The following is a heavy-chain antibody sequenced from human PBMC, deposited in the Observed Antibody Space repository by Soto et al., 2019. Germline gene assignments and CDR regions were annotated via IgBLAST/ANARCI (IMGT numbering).Heavy chain of an antibody. D-gene: IGHD2-8*01. J-gene: IGHJ5*02. CDR3: ARRLGYCTNGVCYKGANWFDP. CDR2: IYPGDSDT. CDR1: GYSFTSYW. V-gene: IGHV5-51*01. Sequence: GESLKISCKGSGYSFTSYWIGWVRQMPGKGLEWMGIIYPGDSDTRYSPSFQGQVTISADESISTAYLQWSSLKASDTAMYYCARRLGYCTNGVCYKGANWFDPWGQGTLVTVSS.